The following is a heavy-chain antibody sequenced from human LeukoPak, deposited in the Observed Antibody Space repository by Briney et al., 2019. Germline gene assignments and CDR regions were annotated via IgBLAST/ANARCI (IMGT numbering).Heavy chain of an antibody. CDR3: ASGPRGSSTSVDYFDY. CDR2: INHSGST. CDR1: GGSFSGYY. J-gene: IGHJ4*02. V-gene: IGHV4-34*01. D-gene: IGHD6-6*01. Sequence: SETLSLTCAVYGGSFSGYYWSWIRRPPGKGLEWIGEINHSGSTNYNPSLKSRVTISVDTSKNQFSLKLSSVTAADTAVYYCASGPRGSSTSVDYFDYWGQGTLVTVSS.